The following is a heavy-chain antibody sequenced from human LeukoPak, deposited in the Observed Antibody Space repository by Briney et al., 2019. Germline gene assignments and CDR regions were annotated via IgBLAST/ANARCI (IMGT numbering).Heavy chain of an antibody. Sequence: SETLPLTCTVSGGSISSYYWSWIRQPPGKGLEWIGEINHSGSTNYNPSLKSRVTISVDTSKNQFSLKLSSVTAADTAVYYCARGLPIVVVVAATPDFYYYGMDVWGQGTTVTVSS. D-gene: IGHD2-15*01. CDR3: ARGLPIVVVVAATPDFYYYGMDV. CDR1: GGSISSYY. CDR2: INHSGST. V-gene: IGHV4-34*01. J-gene: IGHJ6*02.